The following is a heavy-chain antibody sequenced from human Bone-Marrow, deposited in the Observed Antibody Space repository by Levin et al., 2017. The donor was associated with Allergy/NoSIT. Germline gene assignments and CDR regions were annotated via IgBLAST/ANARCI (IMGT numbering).Heavy chain of an antibody. CDR3: STSGFSSSRFEY. CDR1: GFIFSNAW. J-gene: IGHJ4*02. V-gene: IGHV3-15*01. CDR2: IKSKSDGETT. D-gene: IGHD6-13*01. Sequence: PGGSLRLSCEGSGFIFSNAWMNWVRQAPGKGLEWVGRIKSKSDGETTDYAAPVKGRFTISRDDSTNTLNLQMDSLKTEDTAIYYCSTSGFSSSRFEYWGRGSLVTVSS.